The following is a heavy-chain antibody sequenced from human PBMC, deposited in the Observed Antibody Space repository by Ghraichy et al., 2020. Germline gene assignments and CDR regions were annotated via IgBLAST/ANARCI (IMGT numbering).Heavy chain of an antibody. D-gene: IGHD5-18*01. CDR1: GGSISSSSYY. J-gene: IGHJ5*02. V-gene: IGHV4-39*01. CDR3: ARVDRGEYSYGMYNWFDP. CDR2: IYYSGST. Sequence: SETLSLTCTVSGGSISSSSYYWGWIRQPPGKGLEWIGSIYYSGSTYYNPSLKSRVTISVDTSKNQFSLKLSSVTAADTAVYYCARVDRGEYSYGMYNWFDPWGQGTLVTVSS.